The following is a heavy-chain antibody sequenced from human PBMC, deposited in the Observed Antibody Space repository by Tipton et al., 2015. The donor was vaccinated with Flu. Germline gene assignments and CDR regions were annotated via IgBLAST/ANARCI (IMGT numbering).Heavy chain of an antibody. V-gene: IGHV5-51*01. Sequence: VQLVQSGAEVIKPGESLKISCQGSGYSFSTYWIGWVRQMPGKGLEWMGIIYPGDSDARYSPSFQGQVTISADKSISTAYLQWRGLKAPDTAMYYCARGGRTESPAARAGAVRRLLGVTHYNYFGMDVWGQGTTVTVSS. CDR1: GYSFSTYW. D-gene: IGHD6-13*01. CDR3: ARGGRTESPAARAGAVRRLLGVTHYNYFGMDV. CDR2: IYPGDSDA. J-gene: IGHJ6*02.